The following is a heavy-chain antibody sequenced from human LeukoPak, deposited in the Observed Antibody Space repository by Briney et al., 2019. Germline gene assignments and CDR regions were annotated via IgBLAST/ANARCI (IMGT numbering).Heavy chain of an antibody. CDR2: ISYDGSNK. J-gene: IGHJ4*02. D-gene: IGHD2-2*01. Sequence: GGSLRLSCADSGFSFSNYWMSWVRQAPGKGLEWVAVISYDGSNKYYADSVKGRFTISRDNSKNTLYLQMNSLRAEDTAVYYCAKDQVYCSSTSCSYYFDYWGQGTLVTVSS. V-gene: IGHV3-30*18. CDR3: AKDQVYCSSTSCSYYFDY. CDR1: GFSFSNYW.